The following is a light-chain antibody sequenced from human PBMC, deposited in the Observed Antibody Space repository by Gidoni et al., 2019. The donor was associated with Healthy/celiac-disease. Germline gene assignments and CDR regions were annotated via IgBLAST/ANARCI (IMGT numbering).Light chain of an antibody. Sequence: DIQLTQSPSFLSASVGDRVPNTCRASQGISSYLAWYQQKPGKAPKLLIYAASTLQSGVPSRFSGSGSGTEFTLTISSLQPEDFATYYCQQLNSYRWTFGQGTRLEIK. J-gene: IGKJ5*01. CDR3: QQLNSYRWT. CDR1: QGISSY. V-gene: IGKV1-9*01. CDR2: AAS.